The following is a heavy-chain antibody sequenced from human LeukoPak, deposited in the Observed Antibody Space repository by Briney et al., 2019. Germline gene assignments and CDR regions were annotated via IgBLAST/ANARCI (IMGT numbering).Heavy chain of an antibody. CDR1: GGSISSYY. D-gene: IGHD1-20*01. V-gene: IGHV4-59*01. J-gene: IGHJ4*02. CDR2: IYYSGST. Sequence: PSETLSLTCTVSGGSISSYYWSWIRQPPGKGLEWIGYIYYSGSTNYNPSLKSRVTISVDTSKNQFSLNLNSVTAADTAVYYCARYNSDAGDFDYWGQGTLVTVSS. CDR3: ARYNSDAGDFDY.